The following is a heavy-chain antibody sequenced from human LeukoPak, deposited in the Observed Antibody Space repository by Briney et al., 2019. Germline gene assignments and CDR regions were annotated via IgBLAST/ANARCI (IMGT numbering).Heavy chain of an antibody. Sequence: PGGSLRLSCAASGFTFSSYAMSWVRQAPGKGLEWVSAISGSGGSTYYADSVKGRFTISRDNSKNTLYLQMNSLRAEDTAVYYCAKESFRAGSWVAGRGYFDYWGQGTLVTVSS. V-gene: IGHV3-23*01. J-gene: IGHJ4*02. CDR3: AKESFRAGSWVAGRGYFDY. CDR1: GFTFSSYA. D-gene: IGHD6-19*01. CDR2: ISGSGGST.